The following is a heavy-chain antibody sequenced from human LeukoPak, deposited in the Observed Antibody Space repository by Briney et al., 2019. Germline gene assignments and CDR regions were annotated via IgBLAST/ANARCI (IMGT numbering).Heavy chain of an antibody. CDR3: AKQVYYGSGTKSKYFDY. V-gene: IGHV3-23*01. CDR1: GFTFSSYA. D-gene: IGHD3-10*01. CDR2: ISGSGGST. Sequence: GGSLRLSCAASGFTFSSYAMSWVRQAPGKGLEWVSAISGSGGSTYYADSVKGRFTISRDNSKNTLYLQMNSLRAEDTAVYYCAKQVYYGSGTKSKYFDYWGQGTLVTVSS. J-gene: IGHJ4*02.